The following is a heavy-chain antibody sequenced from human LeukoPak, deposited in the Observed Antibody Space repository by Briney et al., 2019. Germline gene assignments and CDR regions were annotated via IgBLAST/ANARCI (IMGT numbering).Heavy chain of an antibody. CDR3: ARASPYGGNSGFGRIDY. D-gene: IGHD4-23*01. CDR1: GGSISSGDYY. V-gene: IGHV4-30-4*01. Sequence: SETLSLTCTVSGGSISSGDYYWSWIRQPPGKGLEWIGYIYYSGSTYYNPSLKSRVTISVDTSKNQFSLKLSSVTAADTAVYYCARASPYGGNSGFGRIDYWGQGTLVTVSS. J-gene: IGHJ4*02. CDR2: IYYSGST.